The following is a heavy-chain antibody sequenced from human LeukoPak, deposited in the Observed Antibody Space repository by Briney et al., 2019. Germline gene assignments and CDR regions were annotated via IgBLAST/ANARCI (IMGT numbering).Heavy chain of an antibody. J-gene: IGHJ4*02. CDR1: GFTFSSYS. V-gene: IGHV3-48*04. Sequence: GGSLRLSCAASGFTFSSYSMNWVRQAPGKGLEWVSYISSSSSTVYYADSVKGRFTISRDNAKNSLYLQMNSLRAEDAAVYYCAKDDDGYYWGQGILVTVSS. CDR2: ISSSSSTV. CDR3: AKDDDGYY. D-gene: IGHD3-3*01.